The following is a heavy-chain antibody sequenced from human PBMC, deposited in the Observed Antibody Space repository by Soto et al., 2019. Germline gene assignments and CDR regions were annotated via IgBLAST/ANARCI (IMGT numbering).Heavy chain of an antibody. CDR3: ARSGGTCYSAGCYYYAMDV. CDR2: ISGTSHDT. CDR1: GFTFSNFY. D-gene: IGHD2-15*01. J-gene: IGHJ6*02. Sequence: QVQLVESGGGLVKPGGSLRLSCAASGFTFSNFYMSWVRQAPGKGLEWVSYISGTSHDTNYADSVKGRFTISRDNAKYSLHLQMHSLRAEDTALYYCARSGGTCYSAGCYYYAMDVWGQGTTVTVSS. V-gene: IGHV3-11*05.